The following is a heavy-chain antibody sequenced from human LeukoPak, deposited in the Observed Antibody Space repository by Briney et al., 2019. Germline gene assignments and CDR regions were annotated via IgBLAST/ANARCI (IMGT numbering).Heavy chain of an antibody. J-gene: IGHJ4*02. V-gene: IGHV1-2*02. CDR1: GYTFTGYY. CDR3: ARDGPAQMVDFDY. Sequence: KPGASVKVSCKASGYTFTGYYMHWVRQAPGQGLEWMGWINPNSGGTNYAQKFQGRVAMTRDTSISTAYMELSRLRPDDTAVYYCARDGPAQMVDFDYWGQGTLVTVSS. D-gene: IGHD3-10*01. CDR2: INPNSGGT.